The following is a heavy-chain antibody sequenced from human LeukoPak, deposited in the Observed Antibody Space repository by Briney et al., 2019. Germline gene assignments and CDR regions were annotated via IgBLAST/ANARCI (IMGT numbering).Heavy chain of an antibody. J-gene: IGHJ4*02. CDR1: GFTFSYYW. V-gene: IGHV3-7*03. Sequence: GGSLRLSCAASGFTFSYYWMSRVRQAPGKGLEWVANIKQNGSETYYVDSVNGRFTIAINNAKNSLFLQMNSPRAEDTAVYYCAKLSSIAAAGTGWYWGQGTLVTASS. CDR3: AKLSSIAAAGTGWY. D-gene: IGHD6-13*01. CDR2: IKQNGSET.